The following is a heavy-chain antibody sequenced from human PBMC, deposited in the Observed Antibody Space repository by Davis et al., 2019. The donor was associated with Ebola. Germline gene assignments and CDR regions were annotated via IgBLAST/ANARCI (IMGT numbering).Heavy chain of an antibody. J-gene: IGHJ6*02. CDR2: ISSSGSTI. D-gene: IGHD3-3*01. V-gene: IGHV3-11*01. CDR3: ARRFQLTIFGVVTRSYGMDV. CDR1: GFTFSDYY. Sequence: GGSLRLSCAASGFTFSDYYMSWIRQAPGKGLEWVSYISSSGSTIYYADSVKGRCTISRDNAKNSLYLQMNSLRAEDTAVYYCARRFQLTIFGVVTRSYGMDVWGQGTTVTVSS.